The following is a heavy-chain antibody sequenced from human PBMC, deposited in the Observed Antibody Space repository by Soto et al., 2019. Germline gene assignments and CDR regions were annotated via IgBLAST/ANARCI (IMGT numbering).Heavy chain of an antibody. CDR1: GGSISTSSYY. J-gene: IGHJ4*02. V-gene: IGHV4-39*01. D-gene: IGHD3-22*01. CDR3: ARDYDSSGDY. CDR2: IYYSGST. Sequence: QLQLQESGPGLVKPSETLSLTCTVSGGSISTSSYYWGWIRQPPGKGLEWIGSIYYSGSTYYNPSLKSRVTISIDTSKNQFSLKLSSVTAADTAVYYCARDYDSSGDYWGQGTLVTVSS.